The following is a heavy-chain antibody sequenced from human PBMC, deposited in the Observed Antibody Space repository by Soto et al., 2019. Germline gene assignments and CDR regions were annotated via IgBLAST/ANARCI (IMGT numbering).Heavy chain of an antibody. V-gene: IGHV1-3*01. J-gene: IGHJ5*02. D-gene: IGHD2-2*01. CDR3: ARGLVVVPAAFDP. CDR1: GYTFTSYA. Sequence: AAVKVSCKASGYTFTSYAMHWVRHAPRQRPEWMGWINAGNGNTKYSQKFQGRVTITRDTSASTAYMELSSLRSEDTAVYYCARGLVVVPAAFDPWGQGTLVTVSS. CDR2: INAGNGNT.